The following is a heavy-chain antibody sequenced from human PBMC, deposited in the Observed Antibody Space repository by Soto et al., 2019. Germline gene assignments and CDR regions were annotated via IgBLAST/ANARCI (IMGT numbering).Heavy chain of an antibody. CDR1: GGSFSGYY. CDR3: ARDKTYYDILTGYPKPEYYFDY. Sequence: SETLSLTCAVYGGSFSGYYWSWIRQPPGKGLEWIGEISHSGSTNYNPSLKSRVTISVDTSKNQFSLKLSSVTAADTAVYYCARDKTYYDILTGYPKPEYYFDYWGQGTLVTVSS. D-gene: IGHD3-9*01. CDR2: ISHSGST. V-gene: IGHV4-34*01. J-gene: IGHJ4*02.